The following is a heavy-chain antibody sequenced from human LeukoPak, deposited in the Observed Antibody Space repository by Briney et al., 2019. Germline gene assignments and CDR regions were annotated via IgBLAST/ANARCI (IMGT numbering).Heavy chain of an antibody. D-gene: IGHD3-10*01. CDR2: INPNSGGT. CDR1: GYTFTGYY. J-gene: IGHJ4*02. V-gene: IGHV1-2*02. Sequence: ASVKVSCKASGYTFTGYYMHWVRQAPGQGLEWMGWINPNSGGTNYAQKFQGRVTMTRDTSISTAYMELSRLRSDDTAVYYCARASRALWFGESHFDYWGQGTLVTVSS. CDR3: ARASRALWFGESHFDY.